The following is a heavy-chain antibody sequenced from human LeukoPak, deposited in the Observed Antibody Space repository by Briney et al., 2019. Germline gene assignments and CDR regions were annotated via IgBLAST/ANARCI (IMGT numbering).Heavy chain of an antibody. CDR3: ARSYYYDSSRSGPQGPFWGPTSYYYYYYMDV. Sequence: SGGSLRLSCAASGFTFSSYWMHWVRQAPGKGLVWVSRINSDGSSTSYADSVKGRFTISRDNAKNSLYLQMNSLRAEDTAVYYCARSYYYDSSRSGPQGPFWGPTSYYYYYYMDVWGKGTTVTISS. V-gene: IGHV3-74*01. D-gene: IGHD3-22*01. CDR1: GFTFSSYW. CDR2: INSDGSST. J-gene: IGHJ6*03.